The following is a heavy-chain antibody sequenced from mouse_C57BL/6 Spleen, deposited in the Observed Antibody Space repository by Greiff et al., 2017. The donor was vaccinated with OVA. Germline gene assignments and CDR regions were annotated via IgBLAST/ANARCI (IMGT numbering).Heavy chain of an antibody. CDR1: GYTFTSYW. CDR2: IYPGNSDT. J-gene: IGHJ2*01. V-gene: IGHV1-5*01. CDR3: TSSVVATSGSFDY. Sequence: VHVKQSGTVLARPGASVKMSCKTSGYTFTSYWMHWVKQRPGQGLEWIGAIYPGNSDTSYNQKFKGKAKLTAVTSASTAYMELSSLTNEDSAVYYCTSSVVATSGSFDYWGQGTTLTVSS. D-gene: IGHD1-1*01.